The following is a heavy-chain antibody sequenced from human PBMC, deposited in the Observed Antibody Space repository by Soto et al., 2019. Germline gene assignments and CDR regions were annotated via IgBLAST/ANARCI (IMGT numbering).Heavy chain of an antibody. Sequence: SGPTLVNPTETLTLTCSVSGFSLSSATMGVSWIRQPPGKALEWLAHIFSSDEKSYSTSLKSRLAISMDTSNSQVVLTMTNMDPVDTATYYCARIRQGDFWSGYYSPYNWYNPWRQGTLVTSPQ. V-gene: IGHV2-26*01. CDR3: ARIRQGDFWSGYYSPYNWYNP. CDR2: IFSSDEK. CDR1: GFSLSSATMG. J-gene: IGHJ5*02. D-gene: IGHD3-3*01.